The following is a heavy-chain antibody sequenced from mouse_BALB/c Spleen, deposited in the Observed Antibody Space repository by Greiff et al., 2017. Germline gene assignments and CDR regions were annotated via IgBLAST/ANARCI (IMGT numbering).Heavy chain of an antibody. CDR3: ARDGIFYAY. CDR1: GFTFRSYG. V-gene: IGHV5-6-3*01. CDR2: INSNGGST. J-gene: IGHJ3*01. Sequence: DVQLVESGGGLVQPGGSLKLSCAASGFTFRSYGMSWVRPTPDKRLELVATINSNGGSTYYPDSVKGRFTISRDNAKNTLYLQMSSLKSEDTAMYYCARDGIFYAYWGQGTLVTVSA.